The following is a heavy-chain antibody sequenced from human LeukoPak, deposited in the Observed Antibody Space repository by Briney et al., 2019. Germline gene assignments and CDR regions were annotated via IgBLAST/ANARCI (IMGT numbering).Heavy chain of an antibody. CDR1: GGSISTYY. J-gene: IGHJ6*02. CDR3: ARAVNGMDV. V-gene: IGHV4-59*01. Sequence: PSETLSLTCTVSGGSISTYYWSRIRQPPGKGLEWIGYIYYSGSTGEYNPSLKSRVTMSVDTSKNQFSLKLSSVTVADTAVYYCARAVNGMDVWGQGTTVTVSS. CDR2: IYYSGST.